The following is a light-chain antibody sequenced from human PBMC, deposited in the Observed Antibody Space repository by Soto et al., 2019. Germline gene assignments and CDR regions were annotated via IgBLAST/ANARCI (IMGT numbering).Light chain of an antibody. J-gene: IGLJ1*01. Sequence: QSVLTQPPSVSGSPGQSVAISCTGTSSDVGSYNRVSWYQQSPGTAPKLMIYDVSNRPSGVPDRFSGSKSGNPASLTISGLQAEDEAEYYCSSYTSSSTYVFGTGTKLTVL. CDR1: SSDVGSYNR. V-gene: IGLV2-18*02. CDR3: SSYTSSSTYV. CDR2: DVS.